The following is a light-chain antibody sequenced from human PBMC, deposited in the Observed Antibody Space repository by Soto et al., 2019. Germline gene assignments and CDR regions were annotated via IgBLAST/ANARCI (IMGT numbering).Light chain of an antibody. CDR3: QQRSNWPLT. Sequence: EIVLTQSPATLSLSPGERATLSCRASQSISSQLAWYQQKPGQAPRLLIHDASNRATGIPARFSGSGSSTGFTLTISRLEPEDFAVYFCQQRSNWPLTFVGGTKVEIK. V-gene: IGKV3-11*01. CDR2: DAS. CDR1: QSISSQ. J-gene: IGKJ4*01.